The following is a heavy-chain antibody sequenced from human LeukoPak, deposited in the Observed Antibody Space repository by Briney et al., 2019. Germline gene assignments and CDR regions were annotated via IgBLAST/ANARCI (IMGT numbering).Heavy chain of an antibody. J-gene: IGHJ4*02. V-gene: IGHV3-30*02. CDR2: IRYDGNNK. Sequence: GGSLRLSCAASGFTFSSSDVHWVRQAPGKGLEWVAFIRYDGNNKYYADSVKGRLTITRDNSKNTLYLQMNSLRAEDTAVYYCARALIYYDSSGYYYFDYWGQGTLVTVSS. D-gene: IGHD3-22*01. CDR3: ARALIYYDSSGYYYFDY. CDR1: GFTFSSSD.